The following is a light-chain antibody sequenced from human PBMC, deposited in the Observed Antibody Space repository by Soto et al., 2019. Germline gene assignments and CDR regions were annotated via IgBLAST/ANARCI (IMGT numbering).Light chain of an antibody. J-gene: IGKJ4*01. CDR1: QGLSRY. CDR2: AAS. V-gene: IGKV1-9*01. CDR3: QQLNTFPVT. Sequence: QSPWSLSASSGDRVTITCRGSQGLSRYLSWYQQKPGRAPKLLISAASTLQSGVPARFSGSGSGTDFTLSITSLQPEDFATYYCQQLNTFPVTFGGGSIV.